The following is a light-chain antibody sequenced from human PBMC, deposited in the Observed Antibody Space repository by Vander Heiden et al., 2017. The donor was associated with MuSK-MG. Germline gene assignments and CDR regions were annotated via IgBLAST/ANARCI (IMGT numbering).Light chain of an antibody. J-gene: IGKJ1*01. CDR3: QHDNSPQT. V-gene: IGKV3-20*01. CDR1: RSVSSNY. Sequence: EVVLTQSPGTLALSPGEGATLSCRASRSVSSNYIAWYLQKPGQAPKLLIYGASSRANGIPDRFSGSGSGTDFTLTITRLEHEDFAVYYCQHDNSPQTFGQGTKVEIK. CDR2: GAS.